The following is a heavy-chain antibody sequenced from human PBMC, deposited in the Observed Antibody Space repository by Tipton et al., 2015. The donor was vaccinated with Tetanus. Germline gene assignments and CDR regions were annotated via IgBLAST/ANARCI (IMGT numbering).Heavy chain of an antibody. Sequence: GLVKPSETLSLSCTVSGGSTHSHYWSWIRQSAAKGPEWIGRIYSGGTTNYNPSLKSRVFMSMDTSKNQFSLELSSVTVADTAVYFCARVLRYSTRGGWDDAFDIWGQGTMVTVSS. V-gene: IGHV4-4*07. J-gene: IGHJ3*02. CDR2: IYSGGTT. CDR1: GGSTHSHY. D-gene: IGHD2-8*02. CDR3: ARVLRYSTRGGWDDAFDI.